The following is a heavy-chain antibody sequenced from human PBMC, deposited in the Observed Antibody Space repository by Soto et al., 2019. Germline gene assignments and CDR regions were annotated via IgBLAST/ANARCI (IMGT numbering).Heavy chain of an antibody. J-gene: IGHJ4*02. V-gene: IGHV3-74*01. D-gene: IGHD2-15*01. CDR1: GFSFNSYW. CDR2: INSDGSST. CDR3: ARIFRYYFDY. Sequence: PGGSLRLSCAASGFSFNSYWMHWVRQAPGRGLVWVSRINSDGSSTSYADSVKGRFTISRDNAKNTLYLQMNSLRAEDTAVYYCARIFRYYFDYWGQGTLVTVSS.